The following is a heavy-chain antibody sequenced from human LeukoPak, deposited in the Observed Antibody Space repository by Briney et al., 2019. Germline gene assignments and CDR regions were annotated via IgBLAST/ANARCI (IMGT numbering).Heavy chain of an antibody. CDR1: GFTFSSYE. D-gene: IGHD2-2*01. CDR3: ARDLSYCTITSCSYYYYGMDV. V-gene: IGHV3-48*03. Sequence: GGSLRLSCSASGFTFSSYEMNWVRQAPGKGLEWVSYISSSGGTIYYADSVKGRFTISRDNAKNSLYLQMNSLRAEDTAVYYCARDLSYCTITSCSYYYYGMDVWGQGTTVIVSS. J-gene: IGHJ6*02. CDR2: ISSSGGTI.